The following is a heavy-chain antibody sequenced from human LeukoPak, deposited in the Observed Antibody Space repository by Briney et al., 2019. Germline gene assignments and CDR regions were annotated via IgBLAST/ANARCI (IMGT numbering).Heavy chain of an antibody. D-gene: IGHD5-18*01. CDR1: GFTFSSCA. CDR3: AAGVGYTYGLSLGATALISDI. V-gene: IGHV1-58*02. Sequence: ASVKVSCKASGFTFSSCAMQWLRQARGQRLEWIGWIVVGTGKKDYAQRFQERVTITTDMTTSTAYMELSSLRSEDTAVYYCAAGVGYTYGLSLGATALISDIWGQGTKVTVSA. CDR2: IVVGTGKK. J-gene: IGHJ3*02.